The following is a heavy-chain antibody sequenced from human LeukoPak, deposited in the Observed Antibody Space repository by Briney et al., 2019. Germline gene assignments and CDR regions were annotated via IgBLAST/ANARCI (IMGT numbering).Heavy chain of an antibody. V-gene: IGHV3-30-3*01. Sequence: PGRSLRLSCAASGFTFSSYAMHWVRQAPGKGLEWVAVISYDGSNKYYADSVKGRFTISRDNSKNTLYLQMNSLRAEDTAAYYCARDPAGSQVGFDYWGQGTLVTVSS. D-gene: IGHD3-10*01. J-gene: IGHJ4*02. CDR3: ARDPAGSQVGFDY. CDR1: GFTFSSYA. CDR2: ISYDGSNK.